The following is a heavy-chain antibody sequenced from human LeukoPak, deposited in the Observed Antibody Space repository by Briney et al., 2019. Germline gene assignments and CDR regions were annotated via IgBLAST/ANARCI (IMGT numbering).Heavy chain of an antibody. Sequence: ASVKVSCKASGYSFTSNYIHWVRQAPGQGLEWMGMIYPRDGSTSYAQKFQGRVTVTRDTSTSTVHMELSGLRSEDTAVYYCARETIAAVDYWGQGTLVTVSS. CDR3: ARETIAAVDY. D-gene: IGHD6-13*01. CDR2: IYPRDGST. CDR1: GYSFTSNY. J-gene: IGHJ4*02. V-gene: IGHV1-46*01.